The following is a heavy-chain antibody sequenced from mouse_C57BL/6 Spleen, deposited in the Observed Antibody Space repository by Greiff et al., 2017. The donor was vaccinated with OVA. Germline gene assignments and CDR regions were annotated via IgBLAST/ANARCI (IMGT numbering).Heavy chain of an antibody. V-gene: IGHV1-55*01. J-gene: IGHJ2*01. CDR3: ARSSTGLHFDY. CDR2: IYPGSGST. D-gene: IGHD5-1*01. Sequence: QVQLQQPGAELVKPGASVKMSCKASGYTFTSYWITWVKQRPGHGLEWIGDIYPGSGSTNYNEKFKSKTTLTVDTSSSTAYMQLSSLTSEDSAVYYCARSSTGLHFDYWGQGTTLTVSS. CDR1: GYTFTSYW.